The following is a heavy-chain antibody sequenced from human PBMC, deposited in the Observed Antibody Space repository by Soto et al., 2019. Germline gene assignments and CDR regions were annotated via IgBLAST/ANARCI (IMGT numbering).Heavy chain of an antibody. J-gene: IGHJ5*02. CDR2: ITGSGGSA. D-gene: IGHD3-22*01. CDR1: GFTFSSYA. CDR3: AKALLGTYYYDSSGYFTPNWFDP. Sequence: LRLSCAASGFTFSSYAMSWVRQAPGKGLEWVSGITGSGGSAYYADSVKGRFTISRDNSKNTLYLQMNSLRAEDTAVYYCAKALLGTYYYDSSGYFTPNWFDPWGQGTLVTVSS. V-gene: IGHV3-23*01.